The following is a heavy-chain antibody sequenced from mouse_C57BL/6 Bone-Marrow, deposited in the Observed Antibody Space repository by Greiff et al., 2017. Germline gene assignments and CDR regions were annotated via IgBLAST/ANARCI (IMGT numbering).Heavy chain of an antibody. D-gene: IGHD2-2*01. V-gene: IGHV5-4*03. CDR2: ISDGGSYT. CDR1: GYTFSSYA. J-gene: IGHJ4*01. CDR3: ARVAYGFYAMDY. Sequence: EVMLVESGGGLVKPGGSLKLSCAASGYTFSSYAMSWVRQTPEKRLEWVATISDGGSYTNYPDNVKGRFTISRYNAKNNPYLQMSHLKSEDTAMYYCARVAYGFYAMDYWGQGTSVTVSS.